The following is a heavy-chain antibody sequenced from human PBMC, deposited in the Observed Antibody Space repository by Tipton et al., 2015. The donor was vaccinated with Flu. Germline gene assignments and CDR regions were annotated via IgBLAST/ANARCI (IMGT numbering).Heavy chain of an antibody. J-gene: IGHJ4*02. CDR2: IYYSGST. CDR3: ARRRHSGYNYFDY. CDR1: GGSTSSSSYY. D-gene: IGHD5-12*01. Sequence: LRLSCTVSGGSTSSSSYYWGWIRQPPGKGLEWIGSIYYSGSTYYNPSLKSRVTISVDTSKNQFSLKLSSVTAADTAVYYCARRRHSGYNYFDYWGQGTLVTVSS. V-gene: IGHV4-39*01.